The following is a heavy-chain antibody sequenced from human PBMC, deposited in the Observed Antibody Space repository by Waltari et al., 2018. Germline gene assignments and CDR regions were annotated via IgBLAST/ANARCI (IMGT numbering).Heavy chain of an antibody. Sequence: EVQLVESGGGLVQPGGSLRLSCAASGFTFSSYEMNWVRQAPGKGLEWVSYISSSGSTKYYADAVKGRFTISRDNAKNSLYLQMNSLRAEDTAVYYCARDRVPAAIYYYYYMDVWGKGTTVTVSS. CDR2: ISSSGSTK. J-gene: IGHJ6*03. D-gene: IGHD2-2*02. CDR1: GFTFSSYE. CDR3: ARDRVPAAIYYYYYMDV. V-gene: IGHV3-48*03.